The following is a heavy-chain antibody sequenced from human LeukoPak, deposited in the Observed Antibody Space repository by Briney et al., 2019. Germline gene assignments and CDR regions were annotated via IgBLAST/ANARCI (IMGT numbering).Heavy chain of an antibody. J-gene: IGHJ6*03. Sequence: GGSLRLSCAASGFTFSSYWMSWVRQAPGKGLEWVANIKQDGSEKYYVDSVKGRFTISRDNAKNSLYLQMNSLRAEDTAVYYCARAALTYDYVWGSYHPYYMDVWGKGTTVTVSS. D-gene: IGHD3-16*02. V-gene: IGHV3-7*01. CDR2: IKQDGSEK. CDR3: ARAALTYDYVWGSYHPYYMDV. CDR1: GFTFSSYW.